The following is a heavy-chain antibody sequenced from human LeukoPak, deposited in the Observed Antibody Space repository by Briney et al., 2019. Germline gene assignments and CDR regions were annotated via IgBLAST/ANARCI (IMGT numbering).Heavy chain of an antibody. CDR3: ARGGERWLVYFDF. J-gene: IGHJ4*02. V-gene: IGHV3-53*01. Sequence: GGSLRLSCAASGFTVSSNYMSWVRQAPGRGLEWVSVIYTGGGTYYADSVKGRFSISRDTSKNTLYLQMNSLRAEDTAVYYCARGGERWLVYFDFCGQGTLVTVSS. CDR1: GFTVSSNY. D-gene: IGHD6-19*01. CDR2: IYTGGGT.